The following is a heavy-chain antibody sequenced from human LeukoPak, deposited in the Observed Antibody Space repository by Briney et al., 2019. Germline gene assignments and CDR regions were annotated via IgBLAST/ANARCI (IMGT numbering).Heavy chain of an antibody. CDR1: GYSISSGYY. Sequence: SETLSLTCTVSGYSISSGYYWGWIRQPPGKGLEWIGNIYHNGNTYYNPSLKSRVTISVDTSKNQFSLKLSSVTAADTAVYYCARVAVAGTSGYYYYMDVWGKGTTVTVSS. CDR2: IYHNGNT. V-gene: IGHV4-38-2*02. J-gene: IGHJ6*03. CDR3: ARVAVAGTSGYYYYMDV. D-gene: IGHD6-19*01.